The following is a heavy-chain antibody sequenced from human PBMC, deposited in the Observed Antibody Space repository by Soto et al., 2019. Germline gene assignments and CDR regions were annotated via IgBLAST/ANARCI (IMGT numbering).Heavy chain of an antibody. CDR2: IIPLFGTT. CDR3: AAELGFGKLSVV. D-gene: IGHD3-10*01. Sequence: QVQVVQSGVEVRRPGSSVKVSCKASGDTFKNCVISWVRQAPGQGLEWMGGIIPLFGTTDFAQRLQGRLTITTDESTTTAYMELSRLRAEDTATYYCAAELGFGKLSVVWGQETTVIVSS. J-gene: IGHJ6*02. V-gene: IGHV1-69*01. CDR1: GDTFKNCV.